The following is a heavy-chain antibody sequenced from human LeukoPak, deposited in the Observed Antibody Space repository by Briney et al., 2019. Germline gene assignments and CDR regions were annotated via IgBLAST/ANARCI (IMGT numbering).Heavy chain of an antibody. Sequence: PSETLSLTCTVSGGSISSTSYYWGWIRQPPGKGLEWIGSIYYSGSTDYNPSLKSRVTISVDTSKNHFSLKLSSVTAADTAVYYCARQGRGYSSCWYLGWFDPWGQGTLVTVSS. CDR1: GGSISSTSYY. CDR3: ARQGRGYSSCWYLGWFDP. J-gene: IGHJ5*02. V-gene: IGHV4-39*01. D-gene: IGHD6-19*01. CDR2: IYYSGST.